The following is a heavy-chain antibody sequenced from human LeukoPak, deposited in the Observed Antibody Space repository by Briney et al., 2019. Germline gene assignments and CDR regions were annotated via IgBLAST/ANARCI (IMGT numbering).Heavy chain of an antibody. Sequence: GGSLRLSCAPSGFTVSGNYMSWVRQAPGKGLEWVSVIYSGGNTYSADSVKGRFTISRDNSKNTVYLQMNSLRAEDTAVYYCAREGGGDYGDYLRYWGQGTLVTVSS. CDR2: IYSGGNT. D-gene: IGHD4-17*01. CDR1: GFTVSGNY. CDR3: AREGGGDYGDYLRY. J-gene: IGHJ4*02. V-gene: IGHV3-53*01.